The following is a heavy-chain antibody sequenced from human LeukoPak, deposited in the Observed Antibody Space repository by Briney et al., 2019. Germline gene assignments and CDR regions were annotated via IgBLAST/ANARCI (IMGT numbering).Heavy chain of an antibody. D-gene: IGHD3-22*01. J-gene: IGHJ5*02. V-gene: IGHV1-18*01. CDR2: ISAYNGNT. CDR1: GYTFISYG. Sequence: ASVKISCKASGYTFISYGISWVRQARGQGLEWMGWISAYNGNTNYAQKLQGRVTMTTDTSTSTAYMELRSLRSDDTAVYYCARDQRQYYYDSSGYYTANWFDPWGQGTLVTVSS. CDR3: ARDQRQYYYDSSGYYTANWFDP.